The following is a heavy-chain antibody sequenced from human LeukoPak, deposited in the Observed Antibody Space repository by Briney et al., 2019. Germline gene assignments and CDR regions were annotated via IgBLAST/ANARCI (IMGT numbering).Heavy chain of an antibody. Sequence: SETLSLTCTVSGGSITSYYWTWIRQPPGKALEWIGYIYHSGTTNYNPPLKSRVTISVDTSKNQFSLKLSSVTAADTAVYYCAQKAPYSPGYSQDWGQGTLVTVSS. D-gene: IGHD2-21*01. CDR3: AQKAPYSPGYSQD. CDR2: IYHSGTT. V-gene: IGHV4-59*01. CDR1: GGSITSYY. J-gene: IGHJ1*01.